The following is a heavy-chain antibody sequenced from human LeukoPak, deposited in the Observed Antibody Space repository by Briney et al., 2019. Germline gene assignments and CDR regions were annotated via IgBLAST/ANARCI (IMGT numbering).Heavy chain of an antibody. V-gene: IGHV4-4*07. Sequence: PSETLSLTCTVSGGSISNYYWSWIRQPAGKGLEWIGRIYTSGSTNYNPSLKSRVTMSVDTSKNQFSLKLSSVTAADTAVYYCASTTPTAYYYGMDVWGQGTTVTVSS. J-gene: IGHJ6*02. CDR2: IYTSGST. CDR1: GGSISNYY. D-gene: IGHD1-1*01. CDR3: ASTTPTAYYYGMDV.